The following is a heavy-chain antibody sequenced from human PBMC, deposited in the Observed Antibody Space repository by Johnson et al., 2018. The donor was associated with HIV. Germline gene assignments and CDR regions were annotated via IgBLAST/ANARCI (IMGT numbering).Heavy chain of an antibody. V-gene: IGHV3-9*01. CDR1: GFTFDDYA. J-gene: IGHJ3*02. CDR3: AREGEPDGFDI. D-gene: IGHD3-16*01. Sequence: VQLVESGGGLVQPGRSLRLSCAASGFTFDDYAMHWVRQAPGKGLEWVSGISWNSGSIGYADSVRGRFTISRDNAKNSLYLQMNSLRAEDTAVYYCAREGEPDGFDIWGQGTMVTVSS. CDR2: ISWNSGSI.